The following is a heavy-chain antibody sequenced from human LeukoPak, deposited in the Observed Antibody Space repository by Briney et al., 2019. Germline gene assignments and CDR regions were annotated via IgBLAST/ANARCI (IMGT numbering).Heavy chain of an antibody. J-gene: IGHJ6*02. CDR3: ARRCSGGSCYLRNYYYGMDV. CDR2: IYYSGST. D-gene: IGHD2-15*01. V-gene: IGHV4-39*01. Sequence: KASETLSLTCTVSGGSISSSSYYRGWIRQPPGKGLEWIGSIYYSGSTYYNPSLKSRVTISVDTSKNQFSLKLSSVTAADTAVYYCARRCSGGSCYLRNYYYGMDVWGQGTTVTVSS. CDR1: GGSISSSSYY.